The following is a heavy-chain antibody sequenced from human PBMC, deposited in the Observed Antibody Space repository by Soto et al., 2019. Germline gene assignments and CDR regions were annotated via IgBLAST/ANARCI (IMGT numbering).Heavy chain of an antibody. CDR2: INHSGST. V-gene: IGHV4-34*01. J-gene: IGHJ6*02. CDR3: ARGVYCSSTSCYWGMDV. CDR1: GGSLSGYY. D-gene: IGHD2-2*01. Sequence: QVQLQQWGAGLLKPSETLSLTCAVYGGSLSGYYWSWIRQPPGKGLEWIGEINHSGSTNYNPSLKSRVTKSVDTSKNQFSLKLSSMTAADTAVYYCARGVYCSSTSCYWGMDVWGQGTTVTVSS.